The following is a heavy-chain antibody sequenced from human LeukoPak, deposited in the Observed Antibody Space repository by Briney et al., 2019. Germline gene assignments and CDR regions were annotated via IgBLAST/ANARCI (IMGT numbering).Heavy chain of an antibody. Sequence: SETLSLTCTVSGGSTSDYYWNWIRQPPGKGLEWIGYIYCRGTTNYNPSLNSRVTISLDSSKNQLSLRLNSVTAADTAIYYCARGPPRTGRERYFDYWGQGTLVSVSS. V-gene: IGHV4-59*01. D-gene: IGHD1-1*01. CDR1: GGSTSDYY. J-gene: IGHJ4*02. CDR2: IYCRGTT. CDR3: ARGPPRTGRERYFDY.